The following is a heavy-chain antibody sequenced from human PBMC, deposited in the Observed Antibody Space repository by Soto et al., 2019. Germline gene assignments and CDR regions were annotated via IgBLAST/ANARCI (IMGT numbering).Heavy chain of an antibody. D-gene: IGHD3-16*01. V-gene: IGHV4-34*01. CDR2: INHRGNT. J-gene: IGHJ6*03. Sequence: QVQLQQWGAGLSKPLETLSVTCAVYGGPFSGYYWTWIRQPPGKGLEWIGEINHRGNTKYNPSLKSRVTVSVATAQNRFSVRLSSVTAADTAVYYCARKTEVGFYIDVGGKGTPVTVSS. CDR1: GGPFSGYY. CDR3: ARKTEVGFYIDV.